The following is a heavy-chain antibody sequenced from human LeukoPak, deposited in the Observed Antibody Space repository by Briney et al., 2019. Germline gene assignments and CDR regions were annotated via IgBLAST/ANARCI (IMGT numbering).Heavy chain of an antibody. J-gene: IGHJ6*03. CDR1: GFTFSSYS. V-gene: IGHV3-21*01. CDR3: ARDRTIYCSSTSCYHYYYYYYMDV. CDR2: ISSSSSYI. Sequence: GGSLRLSCAASGFTFSSYSMNWVRQAPGKGLEWVSSISSSSSYIYYADSVKGRFTISRDNAKTSLYLQMNSLRAEDTALYYCARDRTIYCSSTSCYHYYYYYYMDVWGKGTTVTVSS. D-gene: IGHD2-2*01.